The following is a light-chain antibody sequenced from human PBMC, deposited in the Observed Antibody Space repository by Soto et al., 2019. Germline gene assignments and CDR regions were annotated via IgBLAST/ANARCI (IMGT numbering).Light chain of an antibody. V-gene: IGKV3-20*01. CDR3: QQHGTSPPSWT. Sequence: EIVLTQSPGTLSLSPGERATLFCRASQSVSSNYLAWYQQKPGPAPRLLIYGAYSRATGIPDRFSGSGSGTDFILTISRLEPEDFAVYYCQQHGTSPPSWTFGQGTKVEIK. CDR1: QSVSSNY. CDR2: GAY. J-gene: IGKJ1*01.